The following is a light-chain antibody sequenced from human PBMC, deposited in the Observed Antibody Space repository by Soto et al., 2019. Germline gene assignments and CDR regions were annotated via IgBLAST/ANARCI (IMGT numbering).Light chain of an antibody. CDR2: DVS. CDR3: SSYTTSNTRQIV. Sequence: QSALTQPASVSGSPGQSITISCTGTSSDVGGYNYVSWYQHHPGKAPKLMIFDVSNRPSGVSNRFSGSKSGNTASLTISGLQPEDEADYYCSSYTTSNTRQIVFGTGTKVRVL. J-gene: IGLJ1*01. CDR1: SSDVGGYNY. V-gene: IGLV2-14*03.